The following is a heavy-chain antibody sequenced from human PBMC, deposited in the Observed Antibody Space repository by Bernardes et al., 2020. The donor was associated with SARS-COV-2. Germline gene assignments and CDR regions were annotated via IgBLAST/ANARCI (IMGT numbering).Heavy chain of an antibody. J-gene: IGHJ6*03. CDR2: INHSGST. D-gene: IGHD3-3*01. Sequence: SETLSLTCAVYGGSFSGYYWSWIRQPPGKGLEWIGEINHSGSTNYNPSLKSRVTISVDTSKNQFSLKLSSVTAADTAVYYCARGQPVGYDFWSFYYYYYMDVWGKGTTVTVSS. CDR1: GGSFSGYY. V-gene: IGHV4-34*01. CDR3: ARGQPVGYDFWSFYYYYYMDV.